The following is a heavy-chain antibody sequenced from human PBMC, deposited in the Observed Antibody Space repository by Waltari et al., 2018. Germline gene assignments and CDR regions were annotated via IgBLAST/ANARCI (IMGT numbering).Heavy chain of an antibody. J-gene: IGHJ5*02. V-gene: IGHV3-30*18. D-gene: IGHD1-26*01. Sequence: QVEESGGGVVQPGGSLRLSCVASGYPFNNYGMHWVRQAPGKVMEWLAVIASDGSGKYYADSMKGRFTMSRDNSKNTVYLQMNSLRPEDTAVYYCAKAGGIYNYPLDPWGQGTLVTVSS. CDR1: GYPFNNYG. CDR3: AKAGGIYNYPLDP. CDR2: IASDGSGK.